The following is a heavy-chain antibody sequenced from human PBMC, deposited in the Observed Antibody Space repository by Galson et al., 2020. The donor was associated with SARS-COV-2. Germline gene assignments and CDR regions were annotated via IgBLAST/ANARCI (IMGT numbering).Heavy chain of an antibody. CDR1: GGSISSSSYY. J-gene: IGHJ6*03. CDR3: ALLPLGTDCSGGSCYYYYYMDV. D-gene: IGHD2-15*01. CDR2: IYYSGST. V-gene: IGHV4-39*07. Sequence: SETLSLTCTVSGGSISSSSYYWGWIRQPPGKGLEWIGSIYYSGSTYYNPSLKSRVTISVDTSKNQFSLKLSSVTAADTAVYYCALLPLGTDCSGGSCYYYYYMDVWGKGTTVTVSS.